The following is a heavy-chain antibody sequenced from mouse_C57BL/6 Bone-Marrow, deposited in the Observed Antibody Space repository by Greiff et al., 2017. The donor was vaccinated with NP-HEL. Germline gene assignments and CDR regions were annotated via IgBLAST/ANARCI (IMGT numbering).Heavy chain of an antibody. Sequence: EVQLVESGGGLVQPKGSLKLSCAASGFSFNTYAMNWVRQAPGKGLEWVARIRSKSNNYATYYADSVKDRFTISRDDSESMLYLQMNNLKTEDTAMYYCVRHRGYYYGSGAYWGQGTTLTVSS. CDR2: IRSKSNNYAT. CDR1: GFSFNTYA. J-gene: IGHJ2*01. D-gene: IGHD1-1*01. CDR3: VRHRGYYYGSGAY. V-gene: IGHV10-1*01.